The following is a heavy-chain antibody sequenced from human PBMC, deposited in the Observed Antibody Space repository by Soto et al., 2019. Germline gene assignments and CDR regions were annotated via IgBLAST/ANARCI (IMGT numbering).Heavy chain of an antibody. D-gene: IGHD6-13*01. CDR2: IYYSGST. J-gene: IGHJ4*02. Sequence: PSETLSLTCTVSGGSISSYYWSWIRQPPGKGLEWIGYIYYSGSTNYNPSLKSRVTISVDTSKNQFSLKLSSVTAADTAVYYCARHGSSSDFDYWGQGTLVTVSS. CDR1: GGSISSYY. V-gene: IGHV4-59*08. CDR3: ARHGSSSDFDY.